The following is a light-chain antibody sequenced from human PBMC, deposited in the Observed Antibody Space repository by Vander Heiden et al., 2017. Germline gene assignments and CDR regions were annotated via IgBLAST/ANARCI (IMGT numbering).Light chain of an antibody. CDR3: QQSYSTPLT. J-gene: IGKJ4*01. CDR2: AAS. CDR1: QSISSY. Sequence: DIQMTQSPSSLSASVGDRVTITCRASQSISSYLNWYQQKPGKAPKLLIYAASSLQSGVPSRFSGSGSGTDFTLTISSLQPEDFATYYWQQSYSTPLTSGGGTKVE. V-gene: IGKV1-39*01.